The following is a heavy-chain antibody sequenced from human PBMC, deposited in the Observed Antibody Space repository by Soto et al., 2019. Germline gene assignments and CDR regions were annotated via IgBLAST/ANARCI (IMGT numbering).Heavy chain of an antibody. V-gene: IGHV3-23*01. CDR3: AKVRASYLSASYFYYGLDV. CDR2: ISGSGSSV. Sequence: EVELLESGGGLVRPGGSLRLSCAASGFTFSHYVLSWVRQSPERGLEWVSSISGSGSSVYVADSVRGRFIMSRDLSTNTVSLQMNSLRAEDTAVYYCAKVRASYLSASYFYYGLDVWGQGTTVIVSS. D-gene: IGHD3-10*01. CDR1: GFTFSHYV. J-gene: IGHJ6*02.